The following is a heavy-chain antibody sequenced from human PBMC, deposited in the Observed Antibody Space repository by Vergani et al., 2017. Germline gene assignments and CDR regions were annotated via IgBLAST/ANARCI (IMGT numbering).Heavy chain of an antibody. CDR1: GFTFSDYY. Sequence: QVQLVESGGGVVQPGGSLRLSCAASGFTFSDYYMSWIRQAPGKGLEWIGEINHSGSTNYNPSLKSRVTISVDTSKNQFSLKLSSVTAADTAVYYCARGFTSCYVYWGQGTLVTVSS. V-gene: IGHV4-34*01. D-gene: IGHD2-2*01. J-gene: IGHJ4*02. CDR3: ARGFTSCYVY. CDR2: INHSGST.